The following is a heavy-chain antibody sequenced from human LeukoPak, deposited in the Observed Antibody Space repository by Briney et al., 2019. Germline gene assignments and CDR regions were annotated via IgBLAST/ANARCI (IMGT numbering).Heavy chain of an antibody. Sequence: GGSLRLSCAASGSTFSSYSMTWVRQAPGKGLEWVSSISSSSSYIYYADSVKGRFTISRDNAKNSLYLQMNSLRAEDTAVYYCANVHYYDSSFDYWGQGTLVTVSS. J-gene: IGHJ4*02. V-gene: IGHV3-21*01. D-gene: IGHD3-22*01. CDR3: ANVHYYDSSFDY. CDR1: GSTFSSYS. CDR2: ISSSSSYI.